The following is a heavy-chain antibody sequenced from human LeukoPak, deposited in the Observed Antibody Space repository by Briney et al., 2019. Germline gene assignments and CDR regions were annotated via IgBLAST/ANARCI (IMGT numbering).Heavy chain of an antibody. J-gene: IGHJ4*02. CDR2: ISSSSSTI. CDR1: GFTVSSNY. Sequence: PGGSLRLSCAASGFTVSSNYMSWVRQAPGKGLEWVSYISSSSSTIYYADSVKGRFTISRDNAKNSLYLQMNSLRDEDTAVYYCARGGYSSGWPTDFDYWGQGTLVTVSS. D-gene: IGHD6-19*01. CDR3: ARGGYSSGWPTDFDY. V-gene: IGHV3-48*02.